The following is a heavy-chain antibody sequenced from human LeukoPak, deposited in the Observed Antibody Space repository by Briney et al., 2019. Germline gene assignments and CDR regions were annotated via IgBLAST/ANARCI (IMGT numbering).Heavy chain of an antibody. CDR1: GFXFSRFG. J-gene: IGHJ4*02. Sequence: GGSLRLSCAASGFXFSRFGIHWVRQAPGKGLEWEAVIWFDGSSTYYADSVKGRFTISRDNAKNSLYLQMNSLRAEDTALYYCTSGGNYAYAFDYWGQGTLVTVSS. D-gene: IGHD3-16*01. CDR2: IWFDGSST. V-gene: IGHV3-33*03. CDR3: TSGGNYAYAFDY.